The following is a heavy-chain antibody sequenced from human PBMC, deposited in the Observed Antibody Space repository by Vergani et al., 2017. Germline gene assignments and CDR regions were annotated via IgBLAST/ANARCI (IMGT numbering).Heavy chain of an antibody. CDR1: GGSFSGYY. CDR2: INHSGST. D-gene: IGHD6-19*01. J-gene: IGHJ4*02. V-gene: IGHV4-34*01. Sequence: QVQLQQWGAGLLKPSETLSLTCAVYGGSFSGYYWSWTRQPPGKGLEWIGEINHSGSTNYNPSLKSRVTISVDTSKNQFSLKLSSVTAADTAVYYCYYSSGWYHDYWGQGTLVTVSS. CDR3: YYSSGWYHDY.